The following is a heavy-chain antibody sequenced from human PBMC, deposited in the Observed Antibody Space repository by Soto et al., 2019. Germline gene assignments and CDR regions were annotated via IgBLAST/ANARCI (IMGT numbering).Heavy chain of an antibody. D-gene: IGHD3-22*01. CDR3: AKSRYSDSSGDFYDY. CDR2: IGGSGRTT. V-gene: IGHV3-23*01. Sequence: PGGFLRLSCAASSFTFNNYAMSWVRQAPGKGLEWVSGIGGSGRTTYYADSVKGRFTISRDNSNNTLFPQMNSLRAEDTAVYYCAKSRYSDSSGDFYDYWGQGTLVTVSS. CDR1: SFTFNNYA. J-gene: IGHJ4*02.